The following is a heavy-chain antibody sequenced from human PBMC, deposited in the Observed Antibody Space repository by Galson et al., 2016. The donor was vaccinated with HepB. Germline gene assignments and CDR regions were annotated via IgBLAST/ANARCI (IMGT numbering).Heavy chain of an antibody. CDR2: IDSSGSAI. Sequence: SLRLSCAGSGLTFSDFYMSWIRQAPGKGLECVSHIDSSGSAIYYADSVKGRFTISRDNARNSLYLEMNSLRAEDTAVYYFARTYARIMSFGMDVWGQGTTVTVSS. CDR1: GLTFSDFY. D-gene: IGHD2/OR15-2a*01. V-gene: IGHV3-11*04. CDR3: ARTYARIMSFGMDV. J-gene: IGHJ6*02.